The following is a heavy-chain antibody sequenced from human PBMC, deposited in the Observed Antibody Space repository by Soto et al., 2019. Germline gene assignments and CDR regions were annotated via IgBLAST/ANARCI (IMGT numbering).Heavy chain of an antibody. CDR1: GFSLNTGGLG. CDR3: VHSRCGGDCLRSYSSHYYDGMDV. Sequence: QITLKESGPTLVKPTQTLTLTCTFSGFSLNTGGLGVGWIRQPPGKALEWLALIYWDGDKRYSPSLQSRLSIPNDTSNNQVVLTMTHMDPVDTATYYCVHSRCGGDCLRSYSSHYYDGMDVWGQGNTVTVSS. V-gene: IGHV2-5*02. CDR2: IYWDGDK. J-gene: IGHJ6*02. D-gene: IGHD2-21*02.